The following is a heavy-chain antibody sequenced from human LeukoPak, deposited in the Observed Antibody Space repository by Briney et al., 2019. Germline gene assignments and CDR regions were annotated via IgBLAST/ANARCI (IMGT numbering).Heavy chain of an antibody. CDR1: GGSISSYY. Sequence: ASETLSLTCTVSGGSISSYYWSWIRQPPGKGLEWIGYIYYSGSTNYNPSLKSRVTISVDTSKNQFSLKLSSVTAADTAVYCCARRGESNWFDPWGQGTLVTVSS. D-gene: IGHD3-10*01. V-gene: IGHV4-59*08. J-gene: IGHJ5*02. CDR3: ARRGESNWFDP. CDR2: IYYSGST.